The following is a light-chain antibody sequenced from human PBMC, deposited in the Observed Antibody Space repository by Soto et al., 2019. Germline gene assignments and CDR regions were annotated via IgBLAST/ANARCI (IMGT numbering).Light chain of an antibody. CDR1: SSDVGGYNY. V-gene: IGLV2-14*01. CDR2: EVI. CDR3: CSYAGNYIYV. J-gene: IGLJ1*01. Sequence: QAVLTQPASVSGSPGQSITISCTGTSSDVGGYNYVSWYQQHPPKAPKLMIYEVINRPSGVPDRFSGSKSGNTASLTISGLLAEDEADYYCCSYAGNYIYVFGTGTKLTVL.